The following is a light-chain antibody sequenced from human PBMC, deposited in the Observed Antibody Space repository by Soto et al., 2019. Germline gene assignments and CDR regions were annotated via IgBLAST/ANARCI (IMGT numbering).Light chain of an antibody. CDR3: QQYNNWPSIT. J-gene: IGKJ5*01. CDR1: QSVNIY. V-gene: IGKV3-11*01. CDR2: NAF. Sequence: EIVLTQSPGTLSLSPWERATLSCRASQSVNIYLAWYQQKPGQAPRLLINNAFNRATGIPARFSGSGSGTDFTLTISSLEPEDFAVYYCQQYNNWPSITFGQGTRLEIK.